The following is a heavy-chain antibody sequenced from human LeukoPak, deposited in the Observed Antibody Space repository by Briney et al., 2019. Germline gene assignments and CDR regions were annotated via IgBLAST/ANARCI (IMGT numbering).Heavy chain of an antibody. CDR2: IYGDGSFT. J-gene: IGHJ6*02. CDR1: GFTFSNFW. V-gene: IGHV3-74*01. Sequence: GGSLRLSCAASGFTFSNFWMHWVRQAPGKGLVWVALIYGDGSFTRYADSVKGRFTISRDNSKNTLYLQMNSLRVEDTAVYYCARGGREIYYYYYGMDVWGQGTTVTVSS. CDR3: ARGGREIYYYYYGMDV. D-gene: IGHD1-26*01.